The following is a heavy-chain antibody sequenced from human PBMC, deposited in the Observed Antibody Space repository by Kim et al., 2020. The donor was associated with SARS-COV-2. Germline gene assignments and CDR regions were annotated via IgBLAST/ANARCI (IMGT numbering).Heavy chain of an antibody. J-gene: IGHJ4*02. CDR2: T. CDR3: TGDFRGGSLADY. Sequence: TEYAGSVKGRFTMSRDDSRSIAYLQMNSLKTEDTAIYYCTGDFRGGSLADYWGQGTLVTVSS. V-gene: IGHV3-49*02. D-gene: IGHD3-10*01.